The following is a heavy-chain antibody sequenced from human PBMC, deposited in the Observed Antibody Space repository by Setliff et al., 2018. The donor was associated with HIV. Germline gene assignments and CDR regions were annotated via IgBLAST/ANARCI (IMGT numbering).Heavy chain of an antibody. J-gene: IGHJ6*02. CDR3: ARHVDGGLWNAYYYYGLDV. Sequence: PGGSLRLSCAASGFTFSSYEMNWVRQAPGKGLEWVSYISSSGNTIYYADSVKGRFTISRDNAKKSLYLQMNSLRASDTAVYYCARHVDGGLWNAYYYYGLDVWGQGTAVTVSS. CDR2: ISSSGNTI. D-gene: IGHD3-3*01. CDR1: GFTFSSYE. V-gene: IGHV3-48*03.